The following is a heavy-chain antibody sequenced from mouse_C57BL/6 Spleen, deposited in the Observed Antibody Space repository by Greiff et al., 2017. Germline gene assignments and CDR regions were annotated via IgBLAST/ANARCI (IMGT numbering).Heavy chain of an antibody. Sequence: VQLQQSGAELVKPGASVKISCKASGYAFSSYWMNWVKQRPGKGLEWIGQIYPGDGDTNYNGKFKGKATLTADKSSSTAYMQLSSLTSEDSAVYFCARPLSTMIKAWFAYWGQGTLVTVSA. V-gene: IGHV1-80*01. CDR2: IYPGDGDT. J-gene: IGHJ3*01. D-gene: IGHD2-4*01. CDR3: ARPLSTMIKAWFAY. CDR1: GYAFSSYW.